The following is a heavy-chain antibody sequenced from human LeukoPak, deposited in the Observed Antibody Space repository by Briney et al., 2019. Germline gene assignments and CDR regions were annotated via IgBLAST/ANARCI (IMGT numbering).Heavy chain of an antibody. D-gene: IGHD6-19*01. V-gene: IGHV3-48*02. J-gene: IGHJ4*02. CDR3: ARERIAMAGTGRYYFDF. CDR1: GFTFSNCA. Sequence: GGSLRLSCVVSGFTFSNCAMTWVRQAPGKGLEWVSYISGSGSATSYADSVEGRFTISRDNAKNSLYLQMNSLRDEDTAVYYCARERIAMAGTGRYYFDFWGQGTLVAVSS. CDR2: ISGSGSAT.